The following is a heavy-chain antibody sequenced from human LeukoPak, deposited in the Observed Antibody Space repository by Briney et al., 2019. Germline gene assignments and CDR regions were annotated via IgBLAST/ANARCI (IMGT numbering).Heavy chain of an antibody. V-gene: IGHV4-61*01. Sequence: SETLSLTCTVSGGSISSSSYYWSWIRQPPGKGLEWIAYIYYSGSTNYNPSLKSRVTISLETSKNQFSLKLNSVTAADTAVYYCARDLAPVYGSNWYGWFDPWGQGTLVTVSS. J-gene: IGHJ5*02. D-gene: IGHD6-13*01. CDR2: IYYSGST. CDR1: GGSISSSSYY. CDR3: ARDLAPVYGSNWYGWFDP.